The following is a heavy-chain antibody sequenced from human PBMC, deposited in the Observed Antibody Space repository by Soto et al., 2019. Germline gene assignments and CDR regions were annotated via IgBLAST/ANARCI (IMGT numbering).Heavy chain of an antibody. CDR3: ARGGYYYDSSGIFDY. J-gene: IGHJ4*02. V-gene: IGHV1-3*01. CDR2: INAGNGNT. CDR1: GYTFTSYA. Sequence: ASVKVSCKASGYTFTSYAMHWVRQAPGQRLEWMGWINAGNGNTKYSQKFQGRVTITRDTSASTAYMELSSLRSGDTAVYYCARGGYYYDSSGIFDYWGQGTLVTVSS. D-gene: IGHD3-22*01.